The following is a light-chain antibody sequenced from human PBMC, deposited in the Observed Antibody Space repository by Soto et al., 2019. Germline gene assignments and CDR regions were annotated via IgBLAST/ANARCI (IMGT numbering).Light chain of an antibody. J-gene: IGKJ4*01. V-gene: IGKV3-20*01. CDR2: GAS. CDR1: QSVGSRY. CDR3: HQYDLSPLT. Sequence: EIVLTQSPGTLSLSPGEGATLSCRASQSVGSRYLAWYQQKPGQAPRLLIYGASSRATGISDRFSGSGSGTDFTLTISRLEAEDFAVYYCHQYDLSPLTFGGGTKVDIK.